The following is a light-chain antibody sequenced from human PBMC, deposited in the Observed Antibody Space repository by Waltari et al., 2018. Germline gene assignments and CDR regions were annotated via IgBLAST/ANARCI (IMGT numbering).Light chain of an antibody. J-gene: IGLJ3*02. CDR2: VHTDGTH. V-gene: IGLV4-69*01. CDR3: QTWGSGIQV. CDR1: SEHSSYV. Sequence: QPVLTQSPSASASLGASVTLTCTLSSEHSSYVIAWHQQQPEKGPRYLMKVHTDGTHIKGGGIPDRFSGSSSGAERSLIISSLQSEDEADYYCQTWGSGIQVFGGGTKLTVL.